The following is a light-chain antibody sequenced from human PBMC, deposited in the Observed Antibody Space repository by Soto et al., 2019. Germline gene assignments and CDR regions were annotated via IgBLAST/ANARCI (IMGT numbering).Light chain of an antibody. J-gene: IGKJ1*01. Sequence: EIVLTQYPGPLSLSPGERATLSCRASQSVSSTYLAWYQQKPGQAPRLLIYGASTRATGIPDRFSGSGSGTDFTLTISRLEPEDFAVYYCQQWGSSSWTFGQGTKVDIK. V-gene: IGKV3-20*01. CDR3: QQWGSSSWT. CDR2: GAS. CDR1: QSVSSTY.